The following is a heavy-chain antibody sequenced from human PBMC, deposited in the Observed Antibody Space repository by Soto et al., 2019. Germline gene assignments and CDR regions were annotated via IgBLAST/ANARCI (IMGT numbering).Heavy chain of an antibody. J-gene: IGHJ4*02. Sequence: EPLSLTCTVSGGSISSYYWSWIRQPPGKGLEWIGYIYYSGSTNYNPSLKSRVTISVDRSKNQFSLNLSSVTAADTAVYYCARGMTTVTTYDYWGQGTLVTVSS. CDR2: IYYSGST. CDR3: ARGMTTVTTYDY. V-gene: IGHV4-59*12. D-gene: IGHD4-4*01. CDR1: GGSISSYY.